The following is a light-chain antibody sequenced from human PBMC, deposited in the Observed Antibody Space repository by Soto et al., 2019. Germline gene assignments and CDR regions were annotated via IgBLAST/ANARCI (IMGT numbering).Light chain of an antibody. CDR2: DAS. Sequence: EIVLTQSPATLSLSPGERATLSCRASQSVSSYLAWYQQKPGQAPRLLIYDASNSATGIPARFSGSGSGTDFTLTISGLEPEDFAVYYCQQRSNWPLTFGGGTNVEIK. J-gene: IGKJ4*01. CDR1: QSVSSY. V-gene: IGKV3-11*01. CDR3: QQRSNWPLT.